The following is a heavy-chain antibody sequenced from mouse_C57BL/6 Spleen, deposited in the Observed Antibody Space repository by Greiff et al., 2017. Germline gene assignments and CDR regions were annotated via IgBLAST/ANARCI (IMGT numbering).Heavy chain of an antibody. CDR2: IYPGDGDT. J-gene: IGHJ3*01. V-gene: IGHV1-82*01. CDR1: GYAFSSSW. CDR3: ARYYYGSSVFAY. Sequence: LQESGPELVKPGASVKISCKASGYAFSSSWMNWVKQRPGKGLEWIGRIYPGDGDTNYNGKFKGKATLTAVKSSSTAYMQLSSLTSEDSAVYFCARYYYGSSVFAYWGQGTLVTVSA. D-gene: IGHD1-1*01.